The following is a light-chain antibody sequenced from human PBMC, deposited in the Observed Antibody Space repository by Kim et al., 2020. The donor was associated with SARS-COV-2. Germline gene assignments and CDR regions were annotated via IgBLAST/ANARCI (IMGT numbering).Light chain of an antibody. Sequence: SVSPGQTARTTCSGDKLGDKYACWYQQKTGQSPVLVIYQDSKRPSGIPERFSGSNSGNTATLTISGTQAMDEADYYCQAWDSSTEVFGTGTKVTVL. J-gene: IGLJ1*01. CDR1: KLGDKY. CDR3: QAWDSSTEV. V-gene: IGLV3-1*01. CDR2: QDS.